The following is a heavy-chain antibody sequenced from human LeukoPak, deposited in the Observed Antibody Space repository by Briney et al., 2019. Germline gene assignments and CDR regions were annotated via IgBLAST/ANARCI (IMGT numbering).Heavy chain of an antibody. Sequence: GRSLRLSCEASGFTFSAYAMTWVRQPPGKGLEWVSSIGSDDKPHYSESVKGRFAISRDNSKSMLFLQLNSLRAEDTALYYCARDLDYYVAMDVWGQGTTVTVSS. V-gene: IGHV3-23*01. CDR1: GFTFSAYA. D-gene: IGHD3-10*02. CDR3: ARDLDYYVAMDV. J-gene: IGHJ6*02. CDR2: IGSDDKP.